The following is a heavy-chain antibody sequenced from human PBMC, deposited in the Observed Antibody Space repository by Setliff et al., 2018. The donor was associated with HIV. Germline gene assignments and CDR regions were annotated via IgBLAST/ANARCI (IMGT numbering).Heavy chain of an antibody. Sequence: GGSLRLSCAASGFTFSSYGMHWVRQAPGKGLEWVAVIWYDGSNKYYADSVKGRFTISRDNSKNTLYLQMNSLRAEDTAVYYCARSRPYNSALDYWGQGTLVTVSS. D-gene: IGHD6-25*01. V-gene: IGHV3-33*01. CDR2: IWYDGSNK. J-gene: IGHJ4*02. CDR3: ARSRPYNSALDY. CDR1: GFTFSSYG.